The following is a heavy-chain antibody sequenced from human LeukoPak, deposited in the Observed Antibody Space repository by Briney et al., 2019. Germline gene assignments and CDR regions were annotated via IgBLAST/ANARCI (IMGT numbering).Heavy chain of an antibody. V-gene: IGHV7-4-1*02. CDR1: GYTFTSYA. Sequence: GASVKVSCKASGYTFTSYAMNWVRQAPGQGLEWMGWINTNTGNPTYAQGFTGRFVFSLDTSVSTAYLQISSLKAEDTAVYYCARDRIPVQLERPYYYGMDVWGQGTTVTVSS. J-gene: IGHJ6*02. CDR2: INTNTGNP. D-gene: IGHD1-1*01. CDR3: ARDRIPVQLERPYYYGMDV.